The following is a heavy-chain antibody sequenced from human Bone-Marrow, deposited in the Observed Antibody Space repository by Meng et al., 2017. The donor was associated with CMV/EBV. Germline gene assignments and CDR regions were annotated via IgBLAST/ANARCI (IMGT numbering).Heavy chain of an antibody. CDR1: GFTCSSYW. Sequence: ASGFTCSSYWMHWVRQAPGKGLVWVSRINPDGSTTNFADSVKGRFTISRDNAKNTLYLQMNSLRAEDAAVYYCARVRYSDSRGYYEYWGQGTLVTVSS. CDR2: INPDGSTT. CDR3: ARVRYSDSRGYYEY. D-gene: IGHD3-22*01. J-gene: IGHJ4*02. V-gene: IGHV3-74*01.